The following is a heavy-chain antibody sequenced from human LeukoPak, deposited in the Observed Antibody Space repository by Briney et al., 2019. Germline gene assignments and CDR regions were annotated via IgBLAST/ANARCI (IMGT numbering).Heavy chain of an antibody. CDR1: GGTFSSYA. V-gene: IGHV1-69*01. J-gene: IGHJ4*02. CDR3: ARGIGDYDFWGGPKLSGYYFDY. D-gene: IGHD3-3*01. CDR2: IIPIFGTA. Sequence: ASVKVSCKASGGTFSSYAISWVRQAPGQGLEWMGGIIPIFGTANYAQKFQGRVTITADESTSTAYMELSSLRSEDTAVYYCARGIGDYDFWGGPKLSGYYFDYWGQGTLVTVSS.